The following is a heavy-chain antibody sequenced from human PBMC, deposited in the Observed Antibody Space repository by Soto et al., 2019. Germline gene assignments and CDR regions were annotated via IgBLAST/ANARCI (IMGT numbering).Heavy chain of an antibody. J-gene: IGHJ3*02. V-gene: IGHV4-59*01. Sequence: SETLSLTCTVSGGSINSYYWSWIRQPPGKGLEWIGYIYYSGSTNYNPSLKSRTTISVDTSKNQFTLKLSSVTAADMAVYYCARVPWQWLGGYAFDILGQGTMVTVS. D-gene: IGHD6-19*01. CDR2: IYYSGST. CDR1: GGSINSYY. CDR3: ARVPWQWLGGYAFDI.